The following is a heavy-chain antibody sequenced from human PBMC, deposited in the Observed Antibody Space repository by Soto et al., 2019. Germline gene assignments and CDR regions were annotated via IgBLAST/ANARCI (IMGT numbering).Heavy chain of an antibody. CDR2: LSRGDER. CDR1: GAPITTTKW. V-gene: IGHV4-4*02. CDR3: ATHTISYTWGV. J-gene: IGHJ6*02. Sequence: QVQLQESGPGLVKPSETLSLTCTVSGAPITTTKWWAWVRLPPGKGLEWIGELSRGDERSSNPSLVGRFTSSRHKSNNRLPLKLTSVTAADSAIYYSATHTISYTWGVWGRGTSVAVSS. D-gene: IGHD3-16*01.